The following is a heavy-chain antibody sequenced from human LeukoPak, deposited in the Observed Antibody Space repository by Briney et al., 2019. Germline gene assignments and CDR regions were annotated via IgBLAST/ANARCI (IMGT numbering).Heavy chain of an antibody. D-gene: IGHD1-26*01. CDR2: MKTNSRNT. J-gene: IGHJ6*03. V-gene: IGHV1-8*03. CDR3: ARGLVGATYYYYYYMGV. Sequence: ASVKISCKTSAYSFSSYDIIWVRKATLLGLERRAWMKTNSRNTGYAQKFQGRVTITRNTSISTAYMELSSLRSEDTAVYYCARGLVGATYYYYYYMGVWGKGTTVTVSS. CDR1: AYSFSSYD.